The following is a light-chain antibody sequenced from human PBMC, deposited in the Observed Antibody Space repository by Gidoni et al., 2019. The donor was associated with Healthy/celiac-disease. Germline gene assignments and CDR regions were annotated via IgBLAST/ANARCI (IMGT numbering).Light chain of an antibody. CDR1: QSLLHSNGYNY. CDR3: MQALQTPS. V-gene: IGKV2-28*01. CDR2: LGS. J-gene: IGKJ4*01. Sequence: DIVMTQSPLSLPVTPGEPASISCRSSQSLLHSNGYNYLDWYLPKPGQSPQLLIYLGSNRASGVPDRFSGSGSGTDFTLKISRVEAEDVGVYYCMQALQTPSFGGGTKVGIK.